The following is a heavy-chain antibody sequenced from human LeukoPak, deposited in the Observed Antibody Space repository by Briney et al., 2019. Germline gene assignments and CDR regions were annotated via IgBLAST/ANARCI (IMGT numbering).Heavy chain of an antibody. V-gene: IGHV3-9*01. Sequence: PGGSLRLSCAASGFTFGDYAMHWVRQAPGKGLEWVSGISWNSGSIGYADSVKGRFTISRDNAKNSLYLQMNSLRAEDTALYYCAKDRYYDSSGPRIDYWGQGTLVTVSS. J-gene: IGHJ4*02. CDR3: AKDRYYDSSGPRIDY. CDR1: GFTFGDYA. D-gene: IGHD3-22*01. CDR2: ISWNSGSI.